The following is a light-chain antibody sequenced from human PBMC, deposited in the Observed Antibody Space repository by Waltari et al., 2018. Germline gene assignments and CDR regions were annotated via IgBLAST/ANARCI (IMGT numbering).Light chain of an antibody. Sequence: SYELTQPPSVSVSPGQTARITCSGDALPKQYAFWYQQKPGQAPGLIIDKDTQRPSGIPEGFAGSSSGTTVTRTISGVQAEDEADYYCLSADSSGTSKVFGGGTKLTVL. V-gene: IGLV3-25*03. CDR3: LSADSSGTSKV. CDR1: ALPKQY. J-gene: IGLJ3*02. CDR2: KDT.